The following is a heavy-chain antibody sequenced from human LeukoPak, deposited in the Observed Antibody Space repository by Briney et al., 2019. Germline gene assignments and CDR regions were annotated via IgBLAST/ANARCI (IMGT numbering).Heavy chain of an antibody. V-gene: IGHV4-59*12. J-gene: IGHJ4*02. CDR3: ARIEYSNSIGY. D-gene: IGHD6-6*01. CDR1: GGSISTYY. CDR2: IYYSGST. Sequence: PSETLSLTCTVSGGSISTYYWSWIRQPPGKGLEWIGYIYYSGSTNYNPSLKSRVTISVDTSKNQFSLKLSSVTAADTAVYYCARIEYSNSIGYWGQGTLVTVSS.